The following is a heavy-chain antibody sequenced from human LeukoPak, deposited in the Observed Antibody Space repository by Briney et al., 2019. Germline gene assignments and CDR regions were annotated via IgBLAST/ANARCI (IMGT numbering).Heavy chain of an antibody. CDR1: VFTFSHYV. CDR2: TSSDLNVK. CDR3: AREGYYGSGSPPSLYFDY. J-gene: IGHJ4*02. V-gene: IGHV3-30-3*01. D-gene: IGHD3-10*01. Sequence: GWSLSLSRASSVFTFSHYVIHCVRHAPAKGLEWVAVTSSDLNVKLYTDSVKGRFTISRDNYRNTLYLQVNSLRPEDTAIYYCAREGYYGSGSPPSLYFDYWGQGTLVTVSS.